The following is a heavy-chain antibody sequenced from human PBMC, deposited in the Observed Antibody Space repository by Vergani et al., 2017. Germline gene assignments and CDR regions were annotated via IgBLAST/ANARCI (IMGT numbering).Heavy chain of an antibody. J-gene: IGHJ6*03. D-gene: IGHD3-10*01. V-gene: IGHV1-46*01. CDR3: ARGTSFGGGKASTQKDGSGSYYYMDV. CDR1: GYTFTSYY. Sequence: QVQLVQSGAEVKKPGASVKVSCKASGYTFTSYYMHWVRQAPGQGLEWMGIINPSGGSTSYAQKFQGRVTMTRDTSTSTVYMELSSLRSEDTAVYYCARGTSFGGGKASTQKDGSGSYYYMDVWGKGTTVTVSS. CDR2: INPSGGST.